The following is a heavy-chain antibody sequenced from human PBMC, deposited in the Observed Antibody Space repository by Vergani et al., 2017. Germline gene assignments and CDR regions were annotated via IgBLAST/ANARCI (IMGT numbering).Heavy chain of an antibody. CDR1: GFTFSSYA. CDR3: ARDAPLGGLRLGEPSDAFDI. J-gene: IGHJ3*02. D-gene: IGHD3-16*01. V-gene: IGHV3-23*04. Sequence: EVQLVESGGGLVKPGGSLRLSCAASGFTFSSYAMSWVRQAPGKGLEWVSAISGSGGSTYYADSVKGRFTISRDNAKNSLYLQMNSLRAEDTAVYYCARDAPLGGLRLGEPSDAFDIWGQGTMVTVSS. CDR2: ISGSGGST.